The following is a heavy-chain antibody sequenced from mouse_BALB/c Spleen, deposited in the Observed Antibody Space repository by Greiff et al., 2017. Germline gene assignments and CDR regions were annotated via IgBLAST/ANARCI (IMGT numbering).Heavy chain of an antibody. J-gene: IGHJ2*01. CDR3: ARYGNYALFDY. CDR2: IWGDGST. V-gene: IGHV2-6-7*01. D-gene: IGHD2-1*01. CDR1: GFSLTGYG. Sequence: VQLQESGPGLVAPSQSLSISCTASGFSLTGYGVNWVRQPPGKGLEWLGMIWGDGSTDYNSALKSSLSISTDNSKSQVFLKMNSLQTDDTARYYCARYGNYALFDYWGQGTTLTVSS.